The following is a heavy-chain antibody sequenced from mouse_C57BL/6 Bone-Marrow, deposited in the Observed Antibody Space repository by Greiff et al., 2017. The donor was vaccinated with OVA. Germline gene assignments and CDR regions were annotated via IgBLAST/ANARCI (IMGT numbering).Heavy chain of an antibody. CDR2: SRNKANDYTT. CDR3: ARDAAGWYYFDY. J-gene: IGHJ2*01. V-gene: IGHV7-1*01. Sequence: EVMLVESGGGLVQSGRSLRLSCATSGFTFSDFYMEWVRQAPGKGLEWIAASRNKANDYTTEYSASVKGRFIVSRDTSQSILYLQMNALRAEDTAIYYCARDAAGWYYFDYWGQGTTLTVSS. D-gene: IGHD1-1*02. CDR1: GFTFSDFY.